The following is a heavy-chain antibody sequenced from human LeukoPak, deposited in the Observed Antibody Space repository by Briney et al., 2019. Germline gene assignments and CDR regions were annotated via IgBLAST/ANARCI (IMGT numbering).Heavy chain of an antibody. CDR2: IRSRADGGTA. J-gene: IGHJ1*01. D-gene: IGHD3-3*01. V-gene: IGHV3-15*01. Sequence: TGGSLRLSCAASGFSVSRNFMTWVRLAPGKGLEWVGRIRSRADGGTAEYATAVEGRFTISRDDSTNTLYLHMSNVKTEDTAVYYCAKHIYGVVSIQQWGQGTLVTVSS. CDR1: GFSVSRNF. CDR3: AKHIYGVVSIQQ.